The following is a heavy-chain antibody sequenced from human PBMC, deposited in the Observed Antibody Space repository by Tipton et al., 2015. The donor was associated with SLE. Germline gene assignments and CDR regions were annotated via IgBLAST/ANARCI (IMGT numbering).Heavy chain of an antibody. CDR2: ISYNGST. CDR3: ARQRGVPTAGALSWFDP. J-gene: IGHJ5*02. CDR1: GYSISSGHY. V-gene: IGHV4-38-2*02. D-gene: IGHD2-2*01. Sequence: GLVKPSETLSLSCSVSGYSISSGHYWAWIRQPPGKGLEWIGYISYNGSTNYNPSLKSRVTMSVDTSKNQFSLKLSSLTAADTAVYYCARQRGVPTAGALSWFDPWGQGTLVTVSS.